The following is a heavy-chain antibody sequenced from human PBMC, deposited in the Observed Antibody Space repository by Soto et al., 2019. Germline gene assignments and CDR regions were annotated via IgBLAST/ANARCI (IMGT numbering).Heavy chain of an antibody. J-gene: IGHJ5*02. CDR2: ISYDGSNK. CDR3: AKDSVLRYFDWYNWFDP. D-gene: IGHD3-9*01. V-gene: IGHV3-30*18. Sequence: QVQLVESGGGVVQPGRSLRLSCAASGFTFSSYGMHWVRQAPGKRLEWVAVISYDGSNKYYADSVKGRFTISRDNSKNTLYLQMNSLRAEDTAVYYCAKDSVLRYFDWYNWFDPWGQGTLVTVSS. CDR1: GFTFSSYG.